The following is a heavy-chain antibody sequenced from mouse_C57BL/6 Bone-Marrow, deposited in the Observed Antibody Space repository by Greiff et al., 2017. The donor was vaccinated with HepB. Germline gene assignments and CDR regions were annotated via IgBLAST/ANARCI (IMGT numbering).Heavy chain of an antibody. V-gene: IGHV1-64*01. CDR2: IHPNSGST. CDR1: GYTFTSYW. D-gene: IGHD1-1*01. Sequence: QVQLKQPGAELVKPGASVKLSCKASGYTFTSYWMHWVKQRPGQGLEWIGMIHPNSGSTNYNEKFKSKATLTVDKSSSTAYMQLSSLTSEDSAVYYCALITTVVAHFDYWGQGTTLTVSS. J-gene: IGHJ2*01. CDR3: ALITTVVAHFDY.